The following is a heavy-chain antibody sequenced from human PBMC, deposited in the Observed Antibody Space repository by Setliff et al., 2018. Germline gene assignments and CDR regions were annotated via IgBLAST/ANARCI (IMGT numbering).Heavy chain of an antibody. J-gene: IGHJ4*02. CDR2: INPNSGGT. CDR1: GYTFTGYY. D-gene: IGHD1-26*01. Sequence: GASVKVSCKASGYTFTGYYMHWVRQAPGQGLEWMGWINPNSGGTNYAQKFQGRVTMTRDTSISTAYMELSRLRSDDTAVYYCATVKGATGGLYYFDYWGQGTPVTVSS. V-gene: IGHV1-2*02. CDR3: ATVKGATGGLYYFDY.